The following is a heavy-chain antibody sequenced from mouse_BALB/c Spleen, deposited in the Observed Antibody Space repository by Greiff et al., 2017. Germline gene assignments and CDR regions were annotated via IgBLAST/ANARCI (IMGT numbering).Heavy chain of an antibody. V-gene: IGHV14-1*02. CDR2: IDPENGNT. CDR3: STVVEDFDY. Sequence: EVKLQQSGAELVRPGALVKLSCKASGFNIKDYYMHWVKQRPEQGLEWIGWIDPENGNTIYDPKFQGKASITADTSSNTAYLQLSSLTSEDTAVYYCSTVVEDFDYWGQGTTLTVSS. CDR1: GFNIKDYY. D-gene: IGHD1-1*01. J-gene: IGHJ2*01.